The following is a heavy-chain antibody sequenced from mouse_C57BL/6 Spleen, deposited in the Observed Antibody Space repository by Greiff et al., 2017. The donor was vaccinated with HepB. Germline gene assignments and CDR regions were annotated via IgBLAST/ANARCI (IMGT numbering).Heavy chain of an antibody. Sequence: ESGPSLVKPSQSLSLTCSVTGYSITSGYYWNWIRQFPGNKLEWMGYISYDGSNNYNPSLKNRISITRDTSKNQFFLKLNSVTTEDTATYYCAREGTTVVATSYYAMDYWGQGTSVTVSS. CDR2: ISYDGSN. CDR3: AREGTTVVATSYYAMDY. D-gene: IGHD1-1*01. V-gene: IGHV3-6*01. J-gene: IGHJ4*01. CDR1: GYSITSGYY.